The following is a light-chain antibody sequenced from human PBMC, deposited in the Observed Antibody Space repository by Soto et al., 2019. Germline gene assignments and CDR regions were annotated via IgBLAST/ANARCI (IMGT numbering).Light chain of an antibody. CDR1: QSISNS. J-gene: IGKJ4*02. V-gene: IGKV3-11*01. CDR2: DVS. CDR3: QQRSSWPLT. Sequence: EIVLTQSPDTLSLSPGERATLSCRASQSISNSLAWYQQKPGQAPQLLIYDVSNRATGIPARFSGSGSGTDFTLTISGLETEDFAVYFCQQRSSWPLTVGGGTKVDIK.